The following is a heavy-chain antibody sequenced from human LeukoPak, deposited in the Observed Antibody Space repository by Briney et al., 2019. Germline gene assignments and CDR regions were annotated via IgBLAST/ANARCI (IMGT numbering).Heavy chain of an antibody. CDR3: ASEVRGVRNYYFDY. V-gene: IGHV3-23*01. D-gene: IGHD3-10*01. Sequence: GGSLRLSCAASGFTFSSDAMNWVRQRPGKGLEWVSAISGSGGSTYYADSVKGRFTISRDNSKNTLYLQMNSLRAEDTAVYYCASEVRGVRNYYFDYWGQGTLVTVSS. CDR2: ISGSGGST. CDR1: GFTFSSDA. J-gene: IGHJ4*02.